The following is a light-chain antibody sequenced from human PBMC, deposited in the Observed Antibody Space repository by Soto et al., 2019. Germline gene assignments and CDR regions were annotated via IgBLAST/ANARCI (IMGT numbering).Light chain of an antibody. CDR1: QSVDKF. J-gene: IGKJ5*01. V-gene: IGKV3-11*01. Sequence: DIELTQSPATLSLSPGETATLSCRASQSVDKFLAWYQQRPGQPPRLLIFDSSNRATGVPVRFRGTGSGTVFTLTIGSLEPEDSALYYCQQWKNWPPITFGQGTRLEIK. CDR2: DSS. CDR3: QQWKNWPPIT.